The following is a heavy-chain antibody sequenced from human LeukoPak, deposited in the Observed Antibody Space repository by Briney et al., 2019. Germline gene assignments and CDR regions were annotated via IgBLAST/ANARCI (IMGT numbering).Heavy chain of an antibody. CDR2: IYYSGST. CDR1: GGSISSYY. J-gene: IGHJ4*02. Sequence: SETLSLTCTVSGGSISSYYRTWIRQPPGKGLESIGYIYYSGSTNYNPTLKSRVTISVDTSKNQFSLKLSSVTAADTAVYYCGEDILFSGWGGGTQDYWGQGTLVTVPS. CDR3: GEDILFSGWGGGTQDY. D-gene: IGHD2-15*01. V-gene: IGHV4-59*12.